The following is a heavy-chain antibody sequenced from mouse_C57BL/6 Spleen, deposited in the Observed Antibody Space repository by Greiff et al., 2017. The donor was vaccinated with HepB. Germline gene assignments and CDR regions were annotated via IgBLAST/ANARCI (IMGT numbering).Heavy chain of an antibody. CDR2: IYPGSGNT. V-gene: IGHV1-76*01. Sequence: QVQLKQSGAELVRPGASVKLSCKASGYTFTDYYINWVKQRPGQGLEWIARIYPGSGNTYYNEKFKGKATLTAEKSSSTAYMQLSSLTSEDSAVYFCARGDYHYYAMDYWGQGTSVTVSS. D-gene: IGHD2-4*01. CDR3: ARGDYHYYAMDY. J-gene: IGHJ4*01. CDR1: GYTFTDYY.